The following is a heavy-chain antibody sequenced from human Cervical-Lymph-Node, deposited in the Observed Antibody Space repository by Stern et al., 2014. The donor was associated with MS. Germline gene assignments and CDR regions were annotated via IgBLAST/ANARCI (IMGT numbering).Heavy chain of an antibody. Sequence: QVQLQESGPGLVKPSGTLSLTCTVSGGSIDGSDWWSWVRQPPGKGLEWIGEIYHTGSTNYNPSLKSRVSMSVDKSKNQSSLNLTSVAAADTAVYYCARAGLYDYWGQGTLVTVSS. CDR1: GGSIDGSDW. D-gene: IGHD2/OR15-2a*01. CDR3: ARAGLYDY. J-gene: IGHJ4*02. CDR2: IYHTGST. V-gene: IGHV4-4*02.